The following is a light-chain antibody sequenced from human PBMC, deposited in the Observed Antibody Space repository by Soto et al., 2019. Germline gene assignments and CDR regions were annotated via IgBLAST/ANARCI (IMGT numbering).Light chain of an antibody. CDR1: QSVNSN. J-gene: IGKJ4*01. CDR2: GAS. CDR3: QQYNDWPLT. Sequence: KVMTQSPATLSVSPGERATLSCRASQSVNSNLAWYQQKPGQAPMLLLYGASTRAIGIPARFSGSASGTEFTLTISSLQSEDSAVYYCQQYNDWPLTFGGGTKVEI. V-gene: IGKV3-15*01.